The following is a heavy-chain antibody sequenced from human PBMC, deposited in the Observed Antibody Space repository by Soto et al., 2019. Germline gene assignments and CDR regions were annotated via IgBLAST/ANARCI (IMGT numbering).Heavy chain of an antibody. D-gene: IGHD1-1*01. CDR1: GGTFSSYT. V-gene: IGHV1-69*02. J-gene: IGHJ4*02. CDR2: IIPILGIA. Sequence: QVPLVQSGAEVKKPGSSVKVSCKASGGTFSSYTISWVRQAPGQGLEWMGRIIPILGIANYAQKFQGRVTITADKSTSTAYRALSSLRSEDTAVYYCARGGYPAPFDYWGQGTLVTVSS. CDR3: ARGGYPAPFDY.